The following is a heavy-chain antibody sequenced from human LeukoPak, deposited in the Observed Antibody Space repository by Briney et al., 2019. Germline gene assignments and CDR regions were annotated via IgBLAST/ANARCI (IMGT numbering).Heavy chain of an antibody. CDR3: ARQVAGSGWGVGGWYFDL. CDR2: IYHSGST. D-gene: IGHD6-19*01. Sequence: PSETLSLTCTVSGGSIDSRSYYWDWIRQAPGKGLEWIGTIYHSGSTEYNPSLKSRVAIFVDTSKNQSSLKLSSVSAADTAVFYCARQVAGSGWGVGGWYFDLWGRGTLVTVSS. J-gene: IGHJ2*01. V-gene: IGHV4-39*01. CDR1: GGSIDSRSYY.